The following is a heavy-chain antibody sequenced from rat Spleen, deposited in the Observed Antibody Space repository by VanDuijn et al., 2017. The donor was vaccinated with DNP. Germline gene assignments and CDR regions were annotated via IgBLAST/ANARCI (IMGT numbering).Heavy chain of an antibody. CDR1: GFTFSDYY. V-gene: IGHV5-22*01. CDR2: ISYDGRSA. D-gene: IGHD1-4*01. J-gene: IGHJ2*01. Sequence: EVQLVGSGGGLVQPGRSLKLSCAASGFTFSDYYMAWVRQAPSKGLEWVAYISYDGRSAYNGDSVKGRFTISRDNAKSTLYLQMNSLRSEDMATYYCSRHILPLRVWDYWGQGVTVTVSS. CDR3: SRHILPLRVWDY.